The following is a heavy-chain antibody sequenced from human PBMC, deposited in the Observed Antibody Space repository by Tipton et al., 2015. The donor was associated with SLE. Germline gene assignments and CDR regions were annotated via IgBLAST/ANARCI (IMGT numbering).Heavy chain of an antibody. J-gene: IGHJ3*02. CDR1: GDSISSNTW. D-gene: IGHD3-3*01. CDR2: IYHSGST. CDR3: ARRYDLWSSHNALDI. V-gene: IGHV4-4*02. Sequence: GRVKPSGTLSVTCAVAGDSISSNTWWTWVRQPPGKGLEWIGQIYHSGSTKYNPSLNSRVTISLDKSKNQFSVRLTSVTAADTAMYYCARRYDLWSSHNALDIWGQGTMVSVSS.